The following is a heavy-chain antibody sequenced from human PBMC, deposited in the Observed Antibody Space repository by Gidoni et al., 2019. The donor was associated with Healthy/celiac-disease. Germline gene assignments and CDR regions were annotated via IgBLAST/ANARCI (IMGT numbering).Heavy chain of an antibody. J-gene: IGHJ4*02. CDR2: IYYSGST. Sequence: QVQLQESGPGLVKPSQTLSLTCTVSGGSISSGGYYWSWIRQHPGKGLEWIGYIYYSGSTYYNPSLKSRVTISVDTSKNQFSLKLSSVTAADTAVYYCARSAEAGGGYYLGADYWGQGTLVTVSS. CDR1: GGSISSGGYY. D-gene: IGHD3-22*01. CDR3: ARSAEAGGGYYLGADY. V-gene: IGHV4-31*03.